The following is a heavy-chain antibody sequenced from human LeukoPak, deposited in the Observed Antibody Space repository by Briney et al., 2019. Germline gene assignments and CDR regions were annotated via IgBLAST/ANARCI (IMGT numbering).Heavy chain of an antibody. V-gene: IGHV4-59*01. J-gene: IGHJ6*04. CDR1: GGSISSYY. CDR3: ARVYLNYGSAHYGMDV. D-gene: IGHD3-10*01. Sequence: SETLSLTCTVSGGSISSYYWSWLRQPPGKGLEWLGYIYYSGSTNYNPSLKRRVTISVDTSKNQFSLKLSSVTAADTAVYYCARVYLNYGSAHYGMDVWGKGTTVTVSS. CDR2: IYYSGST.